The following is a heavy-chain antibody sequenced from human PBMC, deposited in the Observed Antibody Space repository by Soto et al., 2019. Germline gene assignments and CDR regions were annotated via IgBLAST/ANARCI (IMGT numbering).Heavy chain of an antibody. CDR2: THYTGHS. J-gene: IGHJ3*02. CDR1: GASVTDHY. V-gene: IGHV4-59*02. D-gene: IGHD3-3*01. Sequence: QVQLQESGPGLVRYSETLSLTCTVSGASVTDHYWNWIRQPPGKELEWLGFTHYTGHSLYNPSLKCRLTLSVDTSTNQFALKLTSVTAADTAFYYCAKWSDAPFRGFDIWGQGTKVTVSS. CDR3: AKWSDAPFRGFDI.